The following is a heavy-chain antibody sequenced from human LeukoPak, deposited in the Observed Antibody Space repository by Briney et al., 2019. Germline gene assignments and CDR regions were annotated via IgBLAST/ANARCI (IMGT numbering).Heavy chain of an antibody. CDR1: GGSIIDGGYY. Sequence: SQTLSLTCAVSGGSIIDGGYYWSWIRQHPGKGLEWIGYIYCSGTTYYNPSLKSRVTISLDTSKNQFSLRLTSVTAADTAVYFCARDLYSDVLTGDGAFDIWGQGTTLTVSS. CDR2: IYCSGTT. V-gene: IGHV4-31*11. D-gene: IGHD3-9*01. J-gene: IGHJ3*02. CDR3: ARDLYSDVLTGDGAFDI.